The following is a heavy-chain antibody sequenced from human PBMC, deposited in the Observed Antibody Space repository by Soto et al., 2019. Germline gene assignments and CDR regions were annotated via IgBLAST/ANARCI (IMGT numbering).Heavy chain of an antibody. J-gene: IGHJ4*02. D-gene: IGHD3-10*01. V-gene: IGHV1-8*01. Sequence: QVQLVQSGAELKKPGASVKVSCKASGYTFSNYDMNWVRQATGQGPEWIGWVNPNNGDTGYAQKFQGRVTLTTDISTTTAYMELTSLRSADPAIYYCAKVSRKGSAIDFEYWGQGTLITGSS. CDR3: AKVSRKGSAIDFEY. CDR2: VNPNNGDT. CDR1: GYTFSNYD.